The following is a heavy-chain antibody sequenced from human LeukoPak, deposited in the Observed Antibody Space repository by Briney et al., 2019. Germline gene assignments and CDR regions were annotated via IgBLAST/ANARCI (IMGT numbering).Heavy chain of an antibody. CDR3: ARVPTTYYYDSSDGMDV. CDR2: ISSSSSYI. D-gene: IGHD3-22*01. J-gene: IGHJ6*02. V-gene: IGHV3-21*01. CDR1: GFTFSSYS. Sequence: GGSLRLSCAASGFTFSSYSMNWVRQAPGKGLGWVSSISSSSSYIYYADSVKGRFTISRDNAKNSLYLQMNSLRAEDTAVYYCARVPTTYYYDSSDGMDVWGQGTTVTVSS.